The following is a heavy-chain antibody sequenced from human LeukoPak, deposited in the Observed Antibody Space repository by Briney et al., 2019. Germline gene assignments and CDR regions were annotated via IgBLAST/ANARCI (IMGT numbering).Heavy chain of an antibody. D-gene: IGHD3-22*01. J-gene: IGHJ4*02. V-gene: IGHV3-30*18. CDR3: AKPGKRRVVTITDFDY. Sequence: GGSLRLSCAASGFTFSYYGMHWVRQAPGRGLEWVAVISHDGSNKYYADSVKGRSTISRDNSKNTLYPQMNSLRPEDTSVYYCAKPGKRRVVTITDFDYWGQGTLVTVSS. CDR1: GFTFSYYG. CDR2: ISHDGSNK.